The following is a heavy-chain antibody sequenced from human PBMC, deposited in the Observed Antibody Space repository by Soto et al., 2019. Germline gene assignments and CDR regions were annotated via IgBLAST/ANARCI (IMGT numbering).Heavy chain of an antibody. D-gene: IGHD6-13*01. V-gene: IGHV3-11*01. CDR1: GFTFSDYY. CDR3: ARDGSSSWSASLGFVDAFDI. CDR2: ISSSGSTI. Sequence: GGSLRLSCAASGFTFSDYYMSWIRQAPGKGLEWVSYISSSGSTIYYADSVKGRFTISRDNAKNSLYLQMNSLRAEDTAVYYCARDGSSSWSASLGFVDAFDIWGQGTMVTVSS. J-gene: IGHJ3*02.